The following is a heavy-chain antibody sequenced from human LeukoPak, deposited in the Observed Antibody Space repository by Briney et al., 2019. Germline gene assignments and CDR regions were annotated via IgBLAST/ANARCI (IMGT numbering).Heavy chain of an antibody. Sequence: SETLSRTCTVSGGSMTTHHWNWIRQTPGKGLEWIGYVFDSWRTKENPSLKSRVTLSADTSKNQLSLRLSSVTAADTAVYYCTTIKRGNIFGYFDFWGQGILVTVSS. CDR1: GGSMTTHH. V-gene: IGHV4-59*11. J-gene: IGHJ4*02. CDR2: VFDSWRT. CDR3: TTIKRGNIFGYFDF. D-gene: IGHD5-18*01.